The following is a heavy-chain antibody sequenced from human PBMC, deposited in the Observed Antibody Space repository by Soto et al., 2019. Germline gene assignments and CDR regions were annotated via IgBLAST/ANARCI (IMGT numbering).Heavy chain of an antibody. D-gene: IGHD6-19*01. CDR3: ARASAQWLVPFGY. CDR2: ISYDGSNK. V-gene: IGHV3-30-3*01. Sequence: VAVISYDGSNKYYADSVKGRFTISRDNSKNTLYLQMNSQRAEDTAVYYCARASAQWLVPFGYWGQGTLVTVSS. J-gene: IGHJ4*02.